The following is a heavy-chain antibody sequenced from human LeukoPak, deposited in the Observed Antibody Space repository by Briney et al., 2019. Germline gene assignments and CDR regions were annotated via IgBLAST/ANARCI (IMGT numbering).Heavy chain of an antibody. J-gene: IGHJ4*02. V-gene: IGHV4-31*03. CDR1: GGSISSGGYY. Sequence: SETLSLTCTVSGGSISSGGYYWSWIRQHPGKGLERIGYIYYSGSIYYNPSLKSRVTISVDTSKNQFSLKLSSVTAADTAVYYCAREDLGGAFDYWGQGTLVTVSS. D-gene: IGHD1-26*01. CDR2: IYYSGSI. CDR3: AREDLGGAFDY.